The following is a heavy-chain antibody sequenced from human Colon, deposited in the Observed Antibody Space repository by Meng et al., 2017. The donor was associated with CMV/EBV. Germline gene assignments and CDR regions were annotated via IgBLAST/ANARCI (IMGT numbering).Heavy chain of an antibody. CDR3: AKSRSSTPGIVDD. V-gene: IGHV4-61*08. CDR1: RSSVTRWAYP. CDR2: IYDTGIT. D-gene: IGHD2/OR15-2a*01. J-gene: IGHJ4*02. Sequence: QGQPHESTTRPGKPSEPLSSTCIVSRSSVTRWAYPWSCNRPSPGKGLEWIGYIYDTGITIYNPSLKSRVTIFLETSKNQFSLNLNSMTTADTAVYYCAKSRSSTPGIVDDWGQGTLVTVSS.